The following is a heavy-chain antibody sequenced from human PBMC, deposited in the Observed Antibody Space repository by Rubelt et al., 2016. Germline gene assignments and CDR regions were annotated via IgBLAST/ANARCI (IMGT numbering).Heavy chain of an antibody. CDR1: GGSISSSSYY. Sequence: QLQLQESGPGLVKPSETLSLTCTVSGGSISSSSYYWGWIRQPPGKGLEWIGSIYYSGSTYYNPSLKSRVTISVDTSKDQFSLKLSSVTAADTAVYYCLAALVPKSWFDPWGQGTLVIVSS. CDR3: LAALVPKSWFDP. D-gene: IGHD6-6*01. J-gene: IGHJ5*02. V-gene: IGHV4-39*07. CDR2: IYYSGST.